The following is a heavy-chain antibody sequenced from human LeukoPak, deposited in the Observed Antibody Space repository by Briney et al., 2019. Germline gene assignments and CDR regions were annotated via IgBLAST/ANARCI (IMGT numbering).Heavy chain of an antibody. CDR3: ARDNLGSWGDTYFDY. D-gene: IGHD6-13*01. CDR1: GGSISSYY. Sequence: SETLSLTCTVSGGSISSYYWSWIRQPAGKGLEWIWRIYTSGSTNYNPSLKSRVTMSVDTSKNQFSLKLSSVTAADTAVYYCARDNLGSWGDTYFDYWGQGTLVTVSS. V-gene: IGHV4-4*07. CDR2: IYTSGST. J-gene: IGHJ4*02.